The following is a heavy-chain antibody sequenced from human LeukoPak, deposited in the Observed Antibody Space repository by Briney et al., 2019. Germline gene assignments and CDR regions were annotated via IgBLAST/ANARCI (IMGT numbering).Heavy chain of an antibody. J-gene: IGHJ4*02. CDR2: IIPIFSTA. CDR1: GGTFSSYA. Sequence: ASVKLSCKASGGTFSSYAISWVRQAPGQGLEWMGGIIPIFSTANYAQKFQGRVAITTDESTRTAYRELSRLRSEDTAVYYCAGGYNWNYGLFDYWGQGTLVTVSS. V-gene: IGHV1-69*05. D-gene: IGHD1-7*01. CDR3: AGGYNWNYGLFDY.